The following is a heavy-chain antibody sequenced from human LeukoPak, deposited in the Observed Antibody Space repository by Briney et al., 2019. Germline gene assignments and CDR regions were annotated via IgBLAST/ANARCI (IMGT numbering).Heavy chain of an antibody. Sequence: SETLSLTCTVSGGSIRSSYYYWGWIRQPPGKGLEWIGSIYDSGSTYYNPSLKSRVTISVDTSKNQFSLKLNSVTAADTVVYYCARGGATKLDYWGQGTLVTVSS. D-gene: IGHD1-26*01. J-gene: IGHJ4*02. CDR3: ARGGATKLDY. CDR1: GGSIRSSYYY. CDR2: IYDSGST. V-gene: IGHV4-39*01.